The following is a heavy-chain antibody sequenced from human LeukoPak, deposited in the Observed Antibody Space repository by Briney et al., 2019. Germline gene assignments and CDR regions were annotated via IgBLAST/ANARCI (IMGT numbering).Heavy chain of an antibody. V-gene: IGHV1-46*01. Sequence: ASVKVSCKSSGYIFPKYGISWVRQAPGQGLEWMGIINPSGGSTSYAQKFQGRVTMTRDTSTSTVYMELSSLRSEDTAVYYCARVLDYLAAPFDYWGQGTLVTVSS. CDR2: INPSGGST. CDR3: ARVLDYLAAPFDY. D-gene: IGHD6-6*01. CDR1: GYIFPKYG. J-gene: IGHJ4*02.